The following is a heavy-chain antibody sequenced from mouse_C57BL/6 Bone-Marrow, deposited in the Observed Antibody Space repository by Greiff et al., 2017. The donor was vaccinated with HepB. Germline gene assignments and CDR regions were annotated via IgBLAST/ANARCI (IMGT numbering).Heavy chain of an antibody. V-gene: IGHV5-4*01. Sequence: EVQRVESGGGLVKPGGSLKLSCAASGFTFSSYAMSWVRQTPEKRLEWVATLSDGGSYTYYPDNVKGRFTIYRDNAKNNLYLQMSHLKSEDTAMYYCARRYGNYGFAYWGQGTLVTVSA. D-gene: IGHD2-1*01. CDR1: GFTFSSYA. J-gene: IGHJ3*01. CDR2: LSDGGSYT. CDR3: ARRYGNYGFAY.